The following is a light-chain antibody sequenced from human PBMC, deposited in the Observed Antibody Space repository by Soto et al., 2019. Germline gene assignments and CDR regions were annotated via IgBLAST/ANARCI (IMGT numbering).Light chain of an antibody. CDR3: LQYHNLWA. Sequence: ILMTQSPATVSVSPGESATLSCRASQNIYYNVAWYQQRPGQAPRLLIYRASTRAPGVPARFSGSGSGTELTLTISSLQPEDFTVYSCLQYHNLWAFGQGTKVDIK. CDR2: RAS. V-gene: IGKV3-15*01. CDR1: QNIYYN. J-gene: IGKJ1*01.